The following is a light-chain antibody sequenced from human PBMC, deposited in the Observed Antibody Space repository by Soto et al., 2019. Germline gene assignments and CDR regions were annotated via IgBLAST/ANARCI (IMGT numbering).Light chain of an antibody. Sequence: DIQMTQSPSSLSASVGDRVSISCRASQNIRNFLMWYQQKAGEAPKVLIYAASTLQRGVPSRFSGSGSGTDFTLTISSLQPEDFATYYCQQSYSDLGTFGPGTKIDIK. CDR3: QQSYSDLGT. V-gene: IGKV1-39*01. J-gene: IGKJ3*01. CDR2: AAS. CDR1: QNIRNF.